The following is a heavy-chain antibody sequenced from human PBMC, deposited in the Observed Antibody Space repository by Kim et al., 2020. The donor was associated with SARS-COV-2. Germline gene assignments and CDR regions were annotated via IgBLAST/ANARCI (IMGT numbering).Heavy chain of an antibody. J-gene: IGHJ6*03. CDR1: GYSFTSYW. V-gene: IGHV5-51*01. CDR3: ARHLGYCSSTSCYGGPYYYMDV. Sequence: GESLQISCKGSGYSFTSYWIGWVRQMPGKGLEWMGIIYPGDSDTRYSPSFQGQVTISADKSISTAYLQWSSLKASDTAMYYCARHLGYCSSTSCYGGPYYYMDVWGKGTTVTVSS. D-gene: IGHD2-2*01. CDR2: IYPGDSDT.